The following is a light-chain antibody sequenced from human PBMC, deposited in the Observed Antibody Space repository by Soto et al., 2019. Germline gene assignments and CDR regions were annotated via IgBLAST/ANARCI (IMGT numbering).Light chain of an antibody. V-gene: IGKV3-15*01. CDR3: QQYNNWPYT. CDR2: GAS. J-gene: IGKJ2*01. Sequence: EIVMTQSPATLSVSSGERATLSCRASQSVSNSLAWYQQKPGQAPRLLIYGASTRATGIPARFSGSGSGTEFTLTISSLQSEDFAVYYCQQYNNWPYTFGQGTTLEIK. CDR1: QSVSNS.